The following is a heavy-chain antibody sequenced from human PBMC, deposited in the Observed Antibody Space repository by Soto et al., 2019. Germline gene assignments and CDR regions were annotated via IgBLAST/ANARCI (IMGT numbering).Heavy chain of an antibody. CDR3: ARGKRGSSWYRGEEKYYYYGMDV. J-gene: IGHJ6*02. CDR2: IHHSGST. CDR1: GESFNGYY. D-gene: IGHD6-13*01. V-gene: IGHV4-34*01. Sequence: SETLSLTCAVYGESFNGYYWSWIRQPPGKGLEWIGEIHHSGSTNYNPSLKSRVTFSIDTSKRQFSLKVRSVTAADTAVYYCARGKRGSSWYRGEEKYYYYGMDVWGQGTPVTVSS.